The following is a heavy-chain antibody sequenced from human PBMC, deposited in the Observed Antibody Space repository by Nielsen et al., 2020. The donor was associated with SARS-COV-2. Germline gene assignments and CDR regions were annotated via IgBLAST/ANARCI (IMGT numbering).Heavy chain of an antibody. CDR3: ARDYSSSWYGENFDY. V-gene: IGHV7-4-1*02. D-gene: IGHD6-13*01. Sequence: ASVKVSCKASGYTFTGYYMHWVRQAPGQGLEWMGWINTNTGNPTYAQGFTGRFVFSLDTSVSTAYLQISSLKAEDTAVYYCARDYSSSWYGENFDYWGQGTLVTVSS. J-gene: IGHJ4*02. CDR2: INTNTGNP. CDR1: GYTFTGYY.